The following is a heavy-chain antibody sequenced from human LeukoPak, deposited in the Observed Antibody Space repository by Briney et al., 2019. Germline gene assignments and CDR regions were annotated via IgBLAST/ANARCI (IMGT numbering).Heavy chain of an antibody. CDR3: ARLMEYYDILTGYYAFDI. V-gene: IGHV4-39*01. D-gene: IGHD3-9*01. J-gene: IGHJ3*02. CDR1: GGSISSSSYY. CDR2: IYYSGST. Sequence: SETLSLTCTVSGGSISSSSYYWGWIRQPPGKGLEGIGSIYYSGSTYYNPSLKSRVTISVDTSKNQFSLKLSSVTAADTAVYYCARLMEYYDILTGYYAFDIWGQGTMVTVSS.